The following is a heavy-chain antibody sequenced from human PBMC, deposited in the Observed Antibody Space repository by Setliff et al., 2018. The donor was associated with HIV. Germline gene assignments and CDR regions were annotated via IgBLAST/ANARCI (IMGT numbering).Heavy chain of an antibody. CDR2: IYTSGST. J-gene: IGHJ4*02. V-gene: IGHV4-4*09. CDR3: ARCLSFDDPGGFDY. D-gene: IGHD3-10*01. CDR1: GGSISSYY. Sequence: SETLSLTCTVSGGSISSYYWSWIRQPPGKGLEWIGYIYTSGSTNYNTTLKSRVTRSVDTSKNQFSPKLSSVTAAATASYYGARCLSFDDPGGFDYWGQGTLVTVSS.